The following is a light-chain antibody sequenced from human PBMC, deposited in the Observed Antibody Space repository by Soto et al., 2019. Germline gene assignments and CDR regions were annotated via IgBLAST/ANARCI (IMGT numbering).Light chain of an antibody. CDR1: SSNIGAGYH. CDR2: GNS. V-gene: IGLV1-40*01. CDR3: QSYDSSLSSSV. Sequence: QSVLTQPPSVSGAPGQRVTISCTGSSSNIGAGYHVHWYQQLPGTAPKLLIYGNSNRPSGVPDRFSGSKSGTSASLAITGLQAEDEADYYCQSYDSSLSSSVFGGGTKVTVL. J-gene: IGLJ3*02.